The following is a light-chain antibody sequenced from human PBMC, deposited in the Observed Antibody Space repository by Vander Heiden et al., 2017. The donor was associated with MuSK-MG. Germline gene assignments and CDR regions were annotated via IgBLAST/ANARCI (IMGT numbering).Light chain of an antibody. CDR3: QQDDNLPLT. J-gene: IGKJ4*01. CDR2: DAS. Sequence: DIQMNQSPSSLSASVGDRVTITCQASQDISNYLTLYQQKPGEAPKLLIYDASNLETGVPSRFSGSGSGTDFTFTISSLQPEDFATYYCQQDDNLPLTFGGGTKVEIK. V-gene: IGKV1-33*01. CDR1: QDISNY.